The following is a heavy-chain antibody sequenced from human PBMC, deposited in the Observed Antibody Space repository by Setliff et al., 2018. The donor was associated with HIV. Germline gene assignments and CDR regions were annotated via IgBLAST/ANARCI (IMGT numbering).Heavy chain of an antibody. CDR1: GYTFTQYP. V-gene: IGHV1-3*01. Sequence: ASVKVSCKASGYTFTQYPMHWVRQAPGQRLEWMGWINADSVRGRFTVSRDNTNNSLSLHMTSLRREDTAVYFCARVKRGTPPSYWGQGTLVTVSS. CDR2: INADS. CDR3: ARVKRGTPPSY. J-gene: IGHJ1*01.